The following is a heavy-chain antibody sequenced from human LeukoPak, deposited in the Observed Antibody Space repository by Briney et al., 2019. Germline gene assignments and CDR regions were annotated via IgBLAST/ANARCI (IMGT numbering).Heavy chain of an antibody. CDR3: AKQDGYSGYIYSFDY. D-gene: IGHD5-12*01. Sequence: GGSLRLSCAASGFTFSSYAMHWVRQAPGKGLEWVAVMSYDGSNKYYADSVKGRFTISRDNSKNTLYLQMNSLRAEDTAVYYCAKQDGYSGYIYSFDYWGQGTLVTVSP. CDR2: MSYDGSNK. CDR1: GFTFSSYA. J-gene: IGHJ4*02. V-gene: IGHV3-30-3*01.